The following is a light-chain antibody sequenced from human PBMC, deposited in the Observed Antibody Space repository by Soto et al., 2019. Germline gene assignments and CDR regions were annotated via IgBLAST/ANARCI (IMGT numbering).Light chain of an antibody. CDR3: ATWDDSLNARGV. Sequence: QSVLTQTPSASGTPGQTVTISCSGSRSNIGNNAVSWYQQFPGTAHKLLIYNNNQRPSGVPDRFSGSKSGTSASLAISGLQSEDEADYYCATWDDSLNARGVFGGGTKLTVL. CDR1: RSNIGNNA. J-gene: IGLJ3*02. CDR2: NNN. V-gene: IGLV1-44*01.